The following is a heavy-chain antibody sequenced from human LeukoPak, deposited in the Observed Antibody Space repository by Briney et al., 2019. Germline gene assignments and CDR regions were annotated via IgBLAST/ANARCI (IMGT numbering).Heavy chain of an antibody. CDR1: GFTFSSYS. J-gene: IGHJ4*02. CDR3: ASFRGRRFLEWFDY. V-gene: IGHV3-7*01. CDR2: IKQDGSEK. D-gene: IGHD3-3*01. Sequence: GGSLRLSCAASGFTFSSYSMNWVRQAPGKGLEWVANIKQDGSEKYYVDSVKGRFTISRDNAKNSLYLQMNSLRAEDTAVYYCASFRGRRFLEWFDYWGQGTLVTVSS.